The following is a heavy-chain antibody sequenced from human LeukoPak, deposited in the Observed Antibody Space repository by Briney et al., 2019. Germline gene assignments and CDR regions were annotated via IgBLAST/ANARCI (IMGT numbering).Heavy chain of an antibody. V-gene: IGHV3-48*03. D-gene: IGHD2-8*01. CDR2: ISSSGSTI. Sequence: GGSLRLSCAASGFTFSSYEMNWVRQAPGKGLEWVSYISSSGSTIYYADSVKGRFTISRDNAKNPLYLQMNSLRAEDTAVYYCAREGNDYFDYWGQGTLVTVSS. CDR3: AREGNDYFDY. CDR1: GFTFSSYE. J-gene: IGHJ4*02.